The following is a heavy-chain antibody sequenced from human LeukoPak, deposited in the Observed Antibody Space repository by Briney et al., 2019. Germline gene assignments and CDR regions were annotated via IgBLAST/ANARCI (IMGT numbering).Heavy chain of an antibody. CDR2: IYYSGIT. V-gene: IGHV4-59*08. D-gene: IGHD2-2*01. CDR3: ARLVVVPAATDASYYYYMDV. CDR1: GGSLSSYY. J-gene: IGHJ6*03. Sequence: SETLSLTCPVSGGSLSSYYWSWIRQPPGKGREWIGYIYYSGITNHNPSLTSRVTISGQTSKNPLSLKLSSVTAADTAVYYCARLVVVPAATDASYYYYMDVWGKGTTVTVSS.